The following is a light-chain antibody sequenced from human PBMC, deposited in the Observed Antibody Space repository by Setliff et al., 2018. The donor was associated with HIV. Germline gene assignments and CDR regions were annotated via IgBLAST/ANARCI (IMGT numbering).Light chain of an antibody. CDR3: VLYMGSGISV. CDR2: STN. Sequence: VVTQEPSFAVSPGGTVTLTCGLSSGSVSSSYYPSWYQQTPGQAPRTLIYSTNTRSSGVPDRFSGSILGNKAALTITGAQADDESDYYCVLYMGSGISVFGGGTKVTVL. J-gene: IGLJ2*01. V-gene: IGLV8-61*01. CDR1: SGSVSSSYY.